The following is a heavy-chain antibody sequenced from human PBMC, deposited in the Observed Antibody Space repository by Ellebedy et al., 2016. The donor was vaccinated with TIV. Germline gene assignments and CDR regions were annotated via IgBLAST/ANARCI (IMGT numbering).Heavy chain of an antibody. CDR3: ARRQAVQLERPGFYGMDV. CDR1: GGSISSYY. J-gene: IGHJ6*02. D-gene: IGHD1-1*01. CDR2: IYYSGST. Sequence: MPGGSLRLSCTVSGGSISSYYWSWIRQPPGKGLEWIGYIYYSGSTNYNPSLKSRVTISVDTSKNQFSLKLSSVTAADTAVYYCARRQAVQLERPGFYGMDVWGQGTTVTVSS. V-gene: IGHV4-59*01.